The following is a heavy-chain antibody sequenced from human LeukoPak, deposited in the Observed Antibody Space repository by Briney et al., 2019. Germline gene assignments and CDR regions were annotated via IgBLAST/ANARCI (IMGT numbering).Heavy chain of an antibody. CDR2: VWYDGSNK. J-gene: IGHJ6*02. CDR3: ARAQTYYDFWRGVDGMDV. CDR1: GFTFSSYG. Sequence: GGSLRLSCAASGFTFSSYGMHWVRQAPGKGLEWVAVVWYDGSNKYYADSVKGRFTISRDNSKNTLYLQMNSLRAEDTAVYYCARAQTYYDFWRGVDGMDVWGQGTTVTVSS. V-gene: IGHV3-33*01. D-gene: IGHD3-3*01.